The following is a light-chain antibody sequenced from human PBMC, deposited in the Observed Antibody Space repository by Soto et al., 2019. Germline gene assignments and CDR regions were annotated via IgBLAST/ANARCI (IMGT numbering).Light chain of an antibody. Sequence: QLVLTQPPSASGTPGQRVTISCSGSSSNIGRNAVNWYQQLPGTAPKLLIYSNNQRPSGVPDRFSGSKSGTSASLAISGLQSEDEADYYCTAWDDSLNGHVVFGGGTKLTVL. V-gene: IGLV1-44*01. J-gene: IGLJ2*01. CDR1: SSNIGRNA. CDR2: SNN. CDR3: TAWDDSLNGHVV.